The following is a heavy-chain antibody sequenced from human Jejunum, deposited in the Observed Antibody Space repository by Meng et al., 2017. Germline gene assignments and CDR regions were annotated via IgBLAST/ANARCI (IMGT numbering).Heavy chain of an antibody. CDR1: GGSISSTKW. CDR2: VFHSGTP. D-gene: IGHD2-21*01. V-gene: IGHV4-4*02. Sequence: VQRQASGPGLVKPSGTLSLTCAVSGGSISSTKWWSWVRQTPGKGLEWIGEVFHSGTPNYNPSLMSRLTMSVDKSKNQFSLILTSVTAADTAVYYCASRPVGIRTYYFDCWGQGTLVTVSS. J-gene: IGHJ4*02. CDR3: ASRPVGIRTYYFDC.